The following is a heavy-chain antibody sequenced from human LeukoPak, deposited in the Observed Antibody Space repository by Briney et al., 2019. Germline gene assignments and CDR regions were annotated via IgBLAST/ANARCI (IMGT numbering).Heavy chain of an antibody. CDR1: GGSITSGNNY. D-gene: IGHD1-26*01. J-gene: IGHJ4*02. V-gene: IGHV4-61*01. CDR3: ARHISSGGTYAHFDY. CDR2: IHYNGIT. Sequence: PSETLSLTCAVSGGSITSGNNYWSWIRQPPGKGLEWIGYIHYNGITSYNPSLESRVTMSLDTSENQVSLKLTSVTAADTAVYYCARHISSGGTYAHFDYWGQGTLVTVSS.